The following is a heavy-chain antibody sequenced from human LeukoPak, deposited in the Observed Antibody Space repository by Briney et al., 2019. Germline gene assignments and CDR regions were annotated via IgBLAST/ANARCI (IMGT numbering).Heavy chain of an antibody. D-gene: IGHD3-16*01. J-gene: IGHJ4*02. V-gene: IGHV3-23*01. CDR2: ISGSGGST. CDR1: GFTFSSYA. CDR3: AKGQYVWGHMGY. Sequence: GGSLRLSCAASGFTFSSYAMSWVRQAPGKGLEWVSTISGSGGSTYYADSVKGRFTISRDNSKNTLYLQMNSLRAEDTAVYYCAKGQYVWGHMGYWGQGTLATVSS.